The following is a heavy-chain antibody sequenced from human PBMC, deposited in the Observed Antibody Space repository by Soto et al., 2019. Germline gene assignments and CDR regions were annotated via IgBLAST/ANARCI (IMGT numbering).Heavy chain of an antibody. D-gene: IGHD2-15*01. CDR1: GFTFSSYG. CDR2: ISYDGSNK. Sequence: QVQLVESGGGVVQPGRSLRLSCAASGFTFSSYGMHWVRQAPGKGLEWVAVISYDGSNKYYADSVKGRFTISRDNSKNXXYLQMNSLRAEDTAVYYCAKGPRYCSGGSCYGSDPWGQGTLVTVSS. J-gene: IGHJ5*02. CDR3: AKGPRYCSGGSCYGSDP. V-gene: IGHV3-30*18.